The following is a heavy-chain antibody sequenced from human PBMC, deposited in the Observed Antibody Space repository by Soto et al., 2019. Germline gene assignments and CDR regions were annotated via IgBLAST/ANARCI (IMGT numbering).Heavy chain of an antibody. J-gene: IGHJ4*02. D-gene: IGHD1-26*01. CDR2: ISGSGGST. CDR1: GFTFSSYA. V-gene: IGHV3-23*01. CDR3: AKAESGSYCAC. Sequence: EVQLLESGGGLVQPGGSLRLSCAASGFTFSSYAMSWVRQAPGKGLEWVSTISGSGGSTYYGDSVKGRFTISRDISKNTLYLQMNSLRAEDTAVYYCAKAESGSYCACWGQGTLVTVSS.